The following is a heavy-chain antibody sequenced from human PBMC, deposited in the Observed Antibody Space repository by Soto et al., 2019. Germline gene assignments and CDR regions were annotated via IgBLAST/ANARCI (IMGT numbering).Heavy chain of an antibody. CDR2: IYYSGST. V-gene: IGHV4-30-4*01. D-gene: IGHD3-22*01. Sequence: SETLSLTCTVSGGSISSGDYYWSWIRQPTGQGLEWIGYIYYSGSTYYNPSLKSRVTISVGTSKNQFSLKLSSVTAAETAVYYCARRGISNGCLDAFEIRGQGPMVT. J-gene: IGHJ3*02. CDR1: GGSISSGDYY. CDR3: ARRGISNGCLDAFEI.